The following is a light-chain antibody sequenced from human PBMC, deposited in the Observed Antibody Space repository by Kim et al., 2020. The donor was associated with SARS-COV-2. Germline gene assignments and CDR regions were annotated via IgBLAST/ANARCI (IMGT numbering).Light chain of an antibody. CDR1: SSDVGRYNF. CDR2: DVT. V-gene: IGLV2-11*03. J-gene: IGLJ3*02. Sequence: PGHSVTISCTVTSSDVGRYNFVSWYQQHPGKAPKLMIYDVTKRPSGVPDRFSGSKSGNTASLTISGLQAEDETDYYCCSYAGSYWVFGGGTQLTVL. CDR3: CSYAGSYWV.